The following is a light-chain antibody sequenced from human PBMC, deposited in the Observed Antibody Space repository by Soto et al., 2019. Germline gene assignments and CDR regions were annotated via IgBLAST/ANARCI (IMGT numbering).Light chain of an antibody. J-gene: IGLJ1*01. Sequence: QSALPQPASVSGSPGQSITISCTGTSSDVGGYNYVSWYQQHPGKAPKLMIYEVSNRPSGVSNRFSGSKSGNTASLTISGLQADDEADYYCSSYTSSSIDYVFGTGTKVTVL. CDR3: SSYTSSSIDYV. V-gene: IGLV2-14*01. CDR2: EVS. CDR1: SSDVGGYNY.